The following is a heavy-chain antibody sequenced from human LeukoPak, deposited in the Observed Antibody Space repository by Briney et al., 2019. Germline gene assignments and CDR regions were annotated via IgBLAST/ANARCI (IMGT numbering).Heavy chain of an antibody. CDR2: IKQDGSEK. V-gene: IGHV3-7*01. CDR3: SVSLNH. CDR1: GFTFSSYW. J-gene: IGHJ5*02. Sequence: YPGGSLRLSCAASGFTFSSYWMSWVRQAPGKGLEWVANIKQDGSEKYYVDSVKGRFTISRDNARNSVFLQINTLRGEDTAVYYCSVSLNHWGQGTRVTVSS.